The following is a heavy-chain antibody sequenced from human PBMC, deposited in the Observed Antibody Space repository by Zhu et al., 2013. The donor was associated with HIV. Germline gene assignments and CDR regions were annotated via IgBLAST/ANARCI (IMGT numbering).Heavy chain of an antibody. CDR3: ARVDYDFWSGYSWGYYYYGMDV. D-gene: IGHD3-3*01. V-gene: IGHV1-8*01. CDR2: MNPNSGNT. J-gene: IGHJ6*02. CDR1: GYTFTSYD. Sequence: QVQLVQSGAEVKKPGASVKVSCKASGYTFTSYDINWVRQATGQGLEWMGWMNPNSGNTGYAQKFQGRVTMTRNTSISTAYMELSSLRSEDTAVYYCARVDYDFWSGYSWGYYYYGMDVWGQGTTVTVSS.